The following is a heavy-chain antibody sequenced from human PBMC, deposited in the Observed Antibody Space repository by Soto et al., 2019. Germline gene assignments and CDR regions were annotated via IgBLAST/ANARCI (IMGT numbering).Heavy chain of an antibody. CDR3: ARQIYDSDTGPNFQYYFDS. Sequence: PGESLKISCKGFGYSFAGYWITWVRQKPGKGLEWMGRIDPSDSQTYYSPSFRGHVTISVTKSITTVFLQWSSLRASDTAMYYCARQIYDSDTGPNFQYYFDSWGQGTPVTVSS. D-gene: IGHD3-22*01. CDR2: IDPSDSQT. CDR1: GYSFAGYW. V-gene: IGHV5-10-1*01. J-gene: IGHJ4*02.